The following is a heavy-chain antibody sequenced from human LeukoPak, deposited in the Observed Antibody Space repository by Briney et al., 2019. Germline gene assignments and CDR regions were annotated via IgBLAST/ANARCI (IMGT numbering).Heavy chain of an antibody. CDR1: GGSNSSGGYY. D-gene: IGHD3-10*01. Sequence: PSETLSLTCTVSGGSNSSGGYYWSWIRQPPGKGLEWIGYIYHSGSTYYNPSLKSRVTISVDRSKNQFSLKLSSVTAADTAVYYCARGRKSGGSHYYYMDVWGKGTTVTVSS. CDR2: IYHSGST. V-gene: IGHV4-30-2*01. J-gene: IGHJ6*03. CDR3: ARGRKSGGSHYYYMDV.